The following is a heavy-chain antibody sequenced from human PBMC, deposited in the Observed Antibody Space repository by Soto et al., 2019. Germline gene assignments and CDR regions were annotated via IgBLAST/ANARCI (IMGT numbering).Heavy chain of an antibody. CDR2: MSFDGSNE. V-gene: IGHV3-30*18. Sequence: QVHLVESGGGVVQPGRSLRLSCAASGFTFSNDGMHWVRQAPGKGLEWLAVMSFDGSNEYYADSVQGRLTISRDNSKNTLYLQMNSLRTEDTAVYHCAKDAAVAFDIWGQGTMVTVSS. CDR3: AKDAAVAFDI. CDR1: GFTFSNDG. J-gene: IGHJ3*02. D-gene: IGHD2-15*01.